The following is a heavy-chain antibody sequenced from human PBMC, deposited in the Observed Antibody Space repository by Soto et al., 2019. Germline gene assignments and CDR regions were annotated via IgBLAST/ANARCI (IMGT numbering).Heavy chain of an antibody. D-gene: IGHD1-20*01. CDR1: GFTFSSYA. CDR3: ARDFLTRGMDV. J-gene: IGHJ6*02. V-gene: IGHV3-30-3*01. Sequence: QVQLVESGGGVVQPGRSLRLSCAASGFTFSSYAMHWVRQAPGKGLEWVAVISYDGSNKYYADSVKGRFTISRDNSKNTLYLRMNSLRAEDTAVYYCARDFLTRGMDVWGQGTTVTVSS. CDR2: ISYDGSNK.